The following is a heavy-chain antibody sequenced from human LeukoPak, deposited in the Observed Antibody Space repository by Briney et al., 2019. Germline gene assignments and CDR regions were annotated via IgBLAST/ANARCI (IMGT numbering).Heavy chain of an antibody. D-gene: IGHD1-26*01. CDR1: GYTFTGYY. V-gene: IGHV1-2*02. CDR3: ARVLGGSYYEYYFDY. CDR2: INPNSGGT. J-gene: IGHJ4*02. Sequence: GASVKVSCKASGYTFTGYYMHWVRQAPGQGLEWMGWINPNSGGTNYAQKFQGRVTMTRDTSISTAYMELSRLRSDDTAVYYCARVLGGSYYEYYFDYWGQGTLVTVSS.